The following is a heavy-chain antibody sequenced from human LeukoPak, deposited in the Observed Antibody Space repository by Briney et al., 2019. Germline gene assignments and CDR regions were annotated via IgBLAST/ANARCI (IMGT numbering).Heavy chain of an antibody. CDR3: ARGDLARLGFDY. Sequence: GGSLRLSCAASGFTFSSYAMNWVRQAPGKGLEWVSSISSSGSYIYYADSVKGRFTISRDDAKNSLYLQMNSLRAEDTAVYYCARGDLARLGFDYWGQGTLVTVSS. D-gene: IGHD3-9*01. CDR2: ISSSGSYI. J-gene: IGHJ4*02. V-gene: IGHV3-21*01. CDR1: GFTFSSYA.